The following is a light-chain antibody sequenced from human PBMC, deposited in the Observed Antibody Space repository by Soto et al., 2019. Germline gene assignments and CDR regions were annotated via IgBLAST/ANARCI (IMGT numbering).Light chain of an antibody. J-gene: IGLJ2*01. CDR1: TSNIGNND. CDR2: DNS. Sequence: QSVLTQPPSVSAAPGQKVTISCSGTTSNIGNNDVSWYQQFPGTAPKLLIYDNSDRPSGIPDRFSGSKSGTSATLGINGLQTGDEADYYCGTWDSSLSAGVFGGGTKVTVL. V-gene: IGLV1-51*01. CDR3: GTWDSSLSAGV.